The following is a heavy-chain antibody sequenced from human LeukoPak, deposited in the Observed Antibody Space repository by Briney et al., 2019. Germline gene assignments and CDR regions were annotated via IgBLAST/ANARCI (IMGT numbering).Heavy chain of an antibody. V-gene: IGHV1-18*01. D-gene: IGHD2-15*01. CDR1: GGTFGSYP. J-gene: IGHJ6*02. CDR2: ISAYSGDT. CDR3: GRGPKAGGPHHDMDV. Sequence: ASVKVSCKASGGTFGSYPISWVRQPPAQGLEGMGWISAYSGDTNYAQKFQGRATMTTDTSTSTAYMELRSLSSDDTAVYYCGRGPKAGGPHHDMDVWGRGTTVTVSS.